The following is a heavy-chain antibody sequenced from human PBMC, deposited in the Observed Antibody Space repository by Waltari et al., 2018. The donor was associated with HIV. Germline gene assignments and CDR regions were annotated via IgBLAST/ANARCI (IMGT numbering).Heavy chain of an antibody. CDR1: GGSISSTNW. CDR2: IYHSGST. D-gene: IGHD6-13*01. J-gene: IGHJ6*02. V-gene: IGHV4-4*02. CDR3: ARGGGSSWYHYYYYGMDV. Sequence: QVQLQESGPGLVKPSGTLSLTCAVSGGSISSTNWWSWVRQPPGKGLAWIGEIYHSGSTNYNPALKSRVTVSVDKSKNQFALKLSSVTAADTAVYYCARGGGSSWYHYYYYGMDVWGQGTAVTVSS.